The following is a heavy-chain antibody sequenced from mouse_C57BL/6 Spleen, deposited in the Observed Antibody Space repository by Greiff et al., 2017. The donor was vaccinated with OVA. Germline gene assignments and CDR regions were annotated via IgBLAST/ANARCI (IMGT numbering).Heavy chain of an antibody. V-gene: IGHV5-9-1*02. D-gene: IGHD2-5*01. J-gene: IGHJ2*01. CDR1: GFTFSSYA. CDR2: ISSGGDYI. Sequence: EVQLMESGEGLVKPGGSLKLSCAASGFTFSSYAMSWVRQTPEQRLEWVAYISSGGDYIYYDDTVKGRFTISRDNARNTLYLQMSSLKSEDTAMYYCTRALDSNYFDYWGQGTTLTVSS. CDR3: TRALDSNYFDY.